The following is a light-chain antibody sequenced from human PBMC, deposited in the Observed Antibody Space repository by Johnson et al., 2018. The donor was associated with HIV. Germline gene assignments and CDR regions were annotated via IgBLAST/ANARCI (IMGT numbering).Light chain of an antibody. Sequence: QSVLTQSPSVSAAPGQNVTISCSGSSSNIGNNYISWYQQLPGTAPKLLIYETTKRPSGIPDRFSGSRSGTSATLGITGLQTGDEADYYCATCDNSLRVFGTGTKV. CDR2: ETT. J-gene: IGLJ1*01. CDR1: SSNIGNNY. CDR3: ATCDNSLRV. V-gene: IGLV1-51*02.